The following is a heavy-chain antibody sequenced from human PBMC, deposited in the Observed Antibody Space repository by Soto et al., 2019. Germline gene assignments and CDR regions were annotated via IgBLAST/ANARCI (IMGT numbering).Heavy chain of an antibody. CDR2: IIAVFGTP. J-gene: IGHJ4*02. V-gene: IGHV1-69*06. D-gene: IGHD6-13*01. Sequence: QVQLEQSGSEVKKSGSSVKVSCKASGYSFSSHAITWVRQAPGQGLEWMGGIIAVFGTPSYAQKLQGRVTISADKSTNTSYLELRSMRSEDTAGYYCARGGALSTSWYWGDGLDSWGQVTQVTVS. CDR3: ARGGALSTSWYWGDGLDS. CDR1: GYSFSSHA.